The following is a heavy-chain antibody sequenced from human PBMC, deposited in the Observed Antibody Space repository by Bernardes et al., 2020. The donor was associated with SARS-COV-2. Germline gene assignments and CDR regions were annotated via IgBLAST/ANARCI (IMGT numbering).Heavy chain of an antibody. D-gene: IGHD2-2*01. CDR2: ISSSGDST. CDR1: GFTFSTYA. J-gene: IGHJ4*02. Sequence: GSLKLSCAASGFTFSTYAMSWVRQAPGTGLEWVSAISSSGDSTSYADSVKGRFTISRDNSKNTLYLQMDSLRPEETAVYHCARDRYCSSSNCFYYFDYWGQGTLVTVSS. V-gene: IGHV3-23*01. CDR3: ARDRYCSSSNCFYYFDY.